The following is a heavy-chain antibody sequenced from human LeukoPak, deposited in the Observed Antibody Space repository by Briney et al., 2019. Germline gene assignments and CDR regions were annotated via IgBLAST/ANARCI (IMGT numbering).Heavy chain of an antibody. J-gene: IGHJ4*02. V-gene: IGHV3-23*01. CDR2: IAGSDGFT. CDR3: VRSLDY. CDR1: GFTFSSYA. Sequence: GGSLRLSCAASGFTFSSYAMNWVRQAPGKGLEWVSVIAGSDGFTQYADSVKGRFTISRDNSKNTVYLQMNRLRVEDTALYYCVRSLDYWGQGTLVTVSS.